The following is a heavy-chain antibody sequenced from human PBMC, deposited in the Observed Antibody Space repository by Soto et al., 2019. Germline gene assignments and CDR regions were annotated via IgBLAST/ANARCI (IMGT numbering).Heavy chain of an antibody. CDR3: ASQIAVAGYDY. Sequence: GASVKVSCKASGYTFTSYGISWVRQAPGQGLEWTGWISAYNGNTNYAQKLQGRVTMTTDTSTSTAYMELRSLRSDDTAVYYCASQIAVAGYDYWGQGTLVTVSS. V-gene: IGHV1-18*01. CDR2: ISAYNGNT. CDR1: GYTFTSYG. J-gene: IGHJ4*02. D-gene: IGHD6-19*01.